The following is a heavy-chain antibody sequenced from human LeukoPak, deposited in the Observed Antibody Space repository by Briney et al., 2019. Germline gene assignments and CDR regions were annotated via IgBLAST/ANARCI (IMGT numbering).Heavy chain of an antibody. CDR2: ISSSGSTI. CDR1: GFTFSDYY. CDR3: ARGLITIFGVVTYSMDY. D-gene: IGHD3-3*01. Sequence: PGGSLRLSCAASGFTFSDYYMSWIRQAPGKGLEWVPYISSSGSTIYYADSVKGRFTISRDNAKNSLYLQMNSLRAEDTAVYYCARGLITIFGVVTYSMDYWGQGTPVTVSS. V-gene: IGHV3-11*04. J-gene: IGHJ4*02.